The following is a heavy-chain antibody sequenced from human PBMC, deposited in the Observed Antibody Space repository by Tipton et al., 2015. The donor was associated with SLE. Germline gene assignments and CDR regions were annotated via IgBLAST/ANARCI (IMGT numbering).Heavy chain of an antibody. D-gene: IGHD5-24*01. J-gene: IGHJ3*02. CDR3: ASEEMATTRGAFDI. CDR1: GGSFSGYY. V-gene: IGHV4-59*01. Sequence: TLSLTCAVYGGSFSGYYWNWIRQPPGKGLEWIGYIYYSGSTNYNPSLKSRVTISVDTSKNQFSLKLSSVTAADTAVYYCASEEMATTRGAFDIWGQGTMVTVSS. CDR2: IYYSGST.